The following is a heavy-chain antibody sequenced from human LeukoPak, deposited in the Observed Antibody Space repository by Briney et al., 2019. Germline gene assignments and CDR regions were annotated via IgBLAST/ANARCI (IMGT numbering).Heavy chain of an antibody. Sequence: SETLSLTCAVYGGSISSYYWSWIRQPPGKGLEWIGYIYYSGSTNYNPTLKSRVTISVDTSKNQFSLKLSSVTAADTAVYYCARHNRIAAAGDDAFDIWGQGTMVTVSS. CDR3: ARHNRIAAAGDDAFDI. J-gene: IGHJ3*02. CDR2: IYYSGST. V-gene: IGHV4-59*08. D-gene: IGHD6-13*01. CDR1: GGSISSYY.